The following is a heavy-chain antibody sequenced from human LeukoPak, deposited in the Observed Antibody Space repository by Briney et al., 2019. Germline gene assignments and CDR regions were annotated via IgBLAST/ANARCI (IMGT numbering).Heavy chain of an antibody. V-gene: IGHV4-4*09. D-gene: IGHD3-22*01. CDR1: GGSISRYY. CDR2: IYSSVTT. Sequence: SETLSLTCSVSGGSISRYYWSWIRQSPGKGLEWIGFIYSSVTTKYNPSLKSRVSISIDMSKSQFSLKVSSVTASDTAVYYYARLDDREKFDKWGQGTLVTVSS. CDR3: ARLDDREKFDK. J-gene: IGHJ4*02.